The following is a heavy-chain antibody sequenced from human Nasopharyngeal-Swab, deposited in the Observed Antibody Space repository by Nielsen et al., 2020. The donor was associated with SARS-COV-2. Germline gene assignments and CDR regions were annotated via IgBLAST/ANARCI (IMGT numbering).Heavy chain of an antibody. D-gene: IGHD4/OR15-4a*01. CDR1: VYTFTGYY. Sequence: ASVKVSCKASVYTFTGYYMHWVRQAPGQGLEWMGWINPNSGGTNYAQKFQGWVTMTRDTSISTAYMELSRLRSDDTAVYYCARDLVADYALTVRGNYYYGMDVWGQGTTVTVSS. V-gene: IGHV1-2*04. CDR2: INPNSGGT. CDR3: ARDLVADYALTVRGNYYYGMDV. J-gene: IGHJ6*02.